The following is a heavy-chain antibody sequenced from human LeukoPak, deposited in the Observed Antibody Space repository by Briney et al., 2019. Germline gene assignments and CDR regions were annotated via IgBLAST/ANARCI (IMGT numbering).Heavy chain of an antibody. CDR1: GGSVSSGSYY. D-gene: IGHD3-22*01. CDR2: IYYSGST. V-gene: IGHV4-61*01. J-gene: IGHJ4*02. CDR3: ARKYYYDSSGYYFDY. Sequence: NPSETLSLTCTVSGGSVSSGSYYWSWIRQPPGKGLEWIRYIYYSGSTNYNPSLKSRVTISVDTSKNQFSLKLSSVTAADTAVYYCARKYYYDSSGYYFDYWGQGTLVTVSS.